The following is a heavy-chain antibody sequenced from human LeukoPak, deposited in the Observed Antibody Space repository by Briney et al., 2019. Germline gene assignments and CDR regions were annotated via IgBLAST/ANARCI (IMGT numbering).Heavy chain of an antibody. Sequence: PSETLSLTCAVYGGSFSGYYWSGIRQPPGKGLEWIGEINHTGSTNYNPSLKSRVTISVDTSKNQFSLKLSSVTAADTAVYYCAVNLPTRDYWGQGTLVTVSS. V-gene: IGHV4-34*01. CDR2: INHTGST. J-gene: IGHJ4*02. D-gene: IGHD2-2*01. CDR3: AVNLPTRDY. CDR1: GGSFSGYY.